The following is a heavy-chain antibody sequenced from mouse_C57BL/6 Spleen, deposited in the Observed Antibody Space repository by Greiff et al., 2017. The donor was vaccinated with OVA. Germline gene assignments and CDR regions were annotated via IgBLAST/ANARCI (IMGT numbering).Heavy chain of an antibody. CDR2: ISSGSSTI. J-gene: IGHJ2*01. CDR3: ARGINWDYFDY. V-gene: IGHV5-17*01. CDR1: GFTFSDYG. D-gene: IGHD4-1*01. Sequence: EVQRVESGGGLVKPGGSLKLSCAASGFTFSDYGMHWVRQAPDKGLEWVAYISSGSSTIYYADTVKGRFTISRDDAKNTLFLQMTSLRSEDTAMYYCARGINWDYFDYWGQGTTLTVSS.